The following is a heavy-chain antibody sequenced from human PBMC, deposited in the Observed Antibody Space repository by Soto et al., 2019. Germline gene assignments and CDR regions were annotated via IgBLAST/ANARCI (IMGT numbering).Heavy chain of an antibody. CDR3: ARHLHSDSVHITPVSPDY. CDR2: IYPGDSDT. Sequence: GESLKISCKGSGYSFTSYWIGWVRQMPGKGLEWMGIIYPGDSDTRYSPSFQGQVTISADKSISTAYLQWSSLKASDTATYYCARHLHSDSVHITPVSPDYWGQGTLVTVSS. J-gene: IGHJ4*02. V-gene: IGHV5-51*01. D-gene: IGHD4-4*01. CDR1: GYSFTSYW.